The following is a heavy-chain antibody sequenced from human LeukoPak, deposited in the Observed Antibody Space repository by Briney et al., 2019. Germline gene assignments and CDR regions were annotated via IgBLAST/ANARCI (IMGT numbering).Heavy chain of an antibody. D-gene: IGHD3-3*01. V-gene: IGHV3-30*04. CDR2: ISYDGSNK. CDR1: GFTFSSYA. J-gene: IGHJ5*02. Sequence: GGSLRLSCAASGFTFSSYAMHWVRQAPGKGLEWVAVISYDGSNKYYADSVKGRFTISRDNSKNTLYLQMNSLRAEDTAVYYCAREYYDFWGSGEYYNWFDPWGQGTLVTVSS. CDR3: AREYYDFWGSGEYYNWFDP.